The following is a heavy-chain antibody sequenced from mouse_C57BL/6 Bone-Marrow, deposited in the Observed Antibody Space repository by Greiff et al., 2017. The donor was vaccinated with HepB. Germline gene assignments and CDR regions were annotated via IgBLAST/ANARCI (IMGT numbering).Heavy chain of an antibody. V-gene: IGHV2-2*01. CDR1: GFSFTSYG. D-gene: IGHD2-4*01. CDR3: ARSTMTCFDD. J-gene: IGHJ2*01. CDR2: ICSGGST. Sequence: QVQLQQSGPGLVQPSQCLSITCTVSGFSFTSYGVHWVRQYPGKGLEWLGVICSGGSTAYNAAFISRLSISKDNSTAQVFFKMNSLQADDTATYYCARSTMTCFDDWGQGTTLTVSS.